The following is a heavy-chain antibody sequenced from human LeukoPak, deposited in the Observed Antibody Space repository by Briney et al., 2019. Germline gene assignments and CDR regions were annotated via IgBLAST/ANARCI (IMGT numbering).Heavy chain of an antibody. CDR3: ARGGVVGGTTYRYFDY. Sequence: GRSLRLSCAAAGFTFSNYAMHWVRQAPGKVLEWVALISYDASSKYHADSVKGRFTISRENSKNTLSLQMNSLRPEDTAVYYCARGGVVGGTTYRYFDYWGQGTLVNVSS. D-gene: IGHD1-26*01. V-gene: IGHV3-30*04. J-gene: IGHJ4*02. CDR2: ISYDASSK. CDR1: GFTFSNYA.